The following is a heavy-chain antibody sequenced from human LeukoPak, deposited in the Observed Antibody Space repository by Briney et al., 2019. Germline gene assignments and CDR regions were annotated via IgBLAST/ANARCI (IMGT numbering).Heavy chain of an antibody. CDR2: IYYSGST. Sequence: SETLSLTCTVSGGSLSSGGYYWSWIRQHPGKGLEWLGYIYYSGSTYYNPSLKSRVTISVDTSKNQFSLKLSSVTAADTAVYYCARGGLLLWFGELLYQPFDYWGQGTLVTVSS. CDR1: GGSLSSGGYY. D-gene: IGHD3-10*01. V-gene: IGHV4-31*03. CDR3: ARGGLLLWFGELLYQPFDY. J-gene: IGHJ4*02.